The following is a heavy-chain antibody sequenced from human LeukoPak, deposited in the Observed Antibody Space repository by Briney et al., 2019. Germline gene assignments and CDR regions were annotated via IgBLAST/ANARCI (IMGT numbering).Heavy chain of an antibody. V-gene: IGHV1-46*01. CDR2: NNPSGGST. CDR1: GYTFTSYY. Sequence: ASVKVSCTASGYTFTSYYMHWVRHAPGQGLERMGINNPSGGSTSYAQKFQGRVTMTTDTSTSTVYLELISLRSEDTAVYYCAREMRCDYGQSGLGYFDLWGRGTLVTVSS. D-gene: IGHD4-17*01. J-gene: IGHJ2*01. CDR3: AREMRCDYGQSGLGYFDL.